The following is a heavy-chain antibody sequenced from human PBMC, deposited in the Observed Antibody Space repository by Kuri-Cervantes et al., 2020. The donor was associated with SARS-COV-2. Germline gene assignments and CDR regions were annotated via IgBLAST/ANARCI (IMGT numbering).Heavy chain of an antibody. CDR2: VRGKANNYAA. V-gene: IGHV3-73*01. CDR1: GFTFSSYG. CDR3: TTLIDY. Sequence: GESLKISCAASGFTFSSYGMHWVRQASGKGLEWVGRVRGKANNYAAAYAASVKGRFTISRDDSKNMAYLQMNSLKTEDTAVYYCTTLIDYWAREPWSPSPQ. J-gene: IGHJ4*02.